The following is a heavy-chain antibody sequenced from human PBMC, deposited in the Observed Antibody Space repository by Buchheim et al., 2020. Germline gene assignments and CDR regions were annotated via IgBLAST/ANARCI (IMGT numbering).Heavy chain of an antibody. D-gene: IGHD2-8*02. Sequence: QVQLVESGGGVVQPGRSLRLSCAASGFTFSSYAMHWVRQAPGKGLEWVAVISYDGSNKYYADSVKGRFTISRDNSKNTLYLQMNSLRAEDTAVYYCARGGMYCTGGVCYIAYWGQGTL. V-gene: IGHV3-30*04. CDR3: ARGGMYCTGGVCYIAY. J-gene: IGHJ4*02. CDR1: GFTFSSYA. CDR2: ISYDGSNK.